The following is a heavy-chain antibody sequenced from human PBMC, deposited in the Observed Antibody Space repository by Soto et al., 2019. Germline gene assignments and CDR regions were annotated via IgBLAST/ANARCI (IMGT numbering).Heavy chain of an antibody. CDR2: MYNTGST. J-gene: IGHJ6*02. CDR3: ARDLWGYCGTDCYPLDV. CDR1: GGTIRGHY. V-gene: IGHV4-59*11. Sequence: SEIMSLTCTVSGGTIRGHYWSWIRQPTGKGLEWIGYMYNTGSTVYNPSFKSRVTISVDTSKNQFSLKLNSVTAADTAVYYCARDLWGYCGTDCYPLDVWGQGTTVTVSS. D-gene: IGHD2-21*02.